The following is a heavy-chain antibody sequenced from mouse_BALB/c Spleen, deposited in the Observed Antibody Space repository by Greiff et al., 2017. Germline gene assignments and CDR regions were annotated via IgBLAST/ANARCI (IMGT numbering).Heavy chain of an antibody. D-gene: IGHD1-1*01. V-gene: IGHV5-6-4*01. CDR3: TREGYYGSSFAY. J-gene: IGHJ3*01. CDR1: GFTFSSYT. CDR2: ISSGGSST. Sequence: DVKLVESGGGLVKPGGSLKLSCAASGFTFSSYTMSWVRQTPEKRLEWVATISSGGSSTYYPDSVKGRFTISRANAKNTLYLQMSSLKSEDTAMYYCTREGYYGSSFAYWGQGTLVTVSA.